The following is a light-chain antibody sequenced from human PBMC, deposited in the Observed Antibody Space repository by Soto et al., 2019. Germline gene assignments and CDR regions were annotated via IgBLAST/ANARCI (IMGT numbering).Light chain of an antibody. V-gene: IGKV3D-15*01. J-gene: IGKJ5*01. CDR1: QTVSSS. CDR2: EAS. Sequence: EIVMTKSPVTLSVSPGARATVSCSASQTVSSSLAWYQQKPGQAPRLLIYEASNRATGIPARFSGSGSGTEFTLTISSLQSEDFAVYYCQQYNNWPPITFGQGTRLEIK. CDR3: QQYNNWPPIT.